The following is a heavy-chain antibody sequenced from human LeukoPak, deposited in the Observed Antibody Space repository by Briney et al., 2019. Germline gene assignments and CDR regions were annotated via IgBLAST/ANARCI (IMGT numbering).Heavy chain of an antibody. D-gene: IGHD4-17*01. Sequence: SETLSLTCTVSGGFISSYYWSWIRQPAGKGLEWIGRIYTSGSTNYNPSLKSRVTMSVDTSKNQFSLKLSSVTAADTAVYYCARDGGYGDYWTYYYYYGMDVWGQGTTVTVSS. CDR3: ARDGGYGDYWTYYYYYGMDV. CDR2: IYTSGST. V-gene: IGHV4-4*07. J-gene: IGHJ6*02. CDR1: GGFISSYY.